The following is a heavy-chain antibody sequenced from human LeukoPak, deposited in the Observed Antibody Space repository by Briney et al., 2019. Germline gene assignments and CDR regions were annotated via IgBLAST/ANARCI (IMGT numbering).Heavy chain of an antibody. CDR2: IIPIFGTA. Sequence: GASVKVSCKASGYTFSSYAISWVRQAPGQGLEWMGGIIPIFGTANYAQKFQGRVTITADESTSTAYMELSSLRSEDTAVYYCAIAYCGGDCYTDYYYGMDVWGQGTTVTVSS. V-gene: IGHV1-69*13. J-gene: IGHJ6*02. D-gene: IGHD2-21*02. CDR1: GYTFSSYA. CDR3: AIAYCGGDCYTDYYYGMDV.